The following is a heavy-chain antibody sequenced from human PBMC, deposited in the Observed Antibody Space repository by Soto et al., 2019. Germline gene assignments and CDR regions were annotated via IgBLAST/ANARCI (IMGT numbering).Heavy chain of an antibody. Sequence: GGSLRLSCAASGFTSSSYGMHWVRQAPGKGLEWVAVIWYDGSNKYYADSVKGRFTISRDNSKNTLYLQMNSLRAEDTAVYYCARSNAVHVSPSFDYWGQGTRGTSPQ. J-gene: IGHJ4*02. D-gene: IGHD3-10*02. CDR2: IWYDGSNK. CDR1: GFTSSSYG. CDR3: ARSNAVHVSPSFDY. V-gene: IGHV3-33*01.